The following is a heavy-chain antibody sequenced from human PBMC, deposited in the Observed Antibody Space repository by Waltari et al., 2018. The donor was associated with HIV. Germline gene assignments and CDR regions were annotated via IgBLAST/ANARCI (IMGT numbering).Heavy chain of an antibody. CDR3: ARDGGSPPNRWFDP. D-gene: IGHD1-26*01. V-gene: IGHV3-21*01. J-gene: IGHJ5*02. CDR2: ISSSSNFI. CDR1: GFSFSSYS. Sequence: EVHLLESGGGLVKRGGSLRVSCAASGFSFSSYSMNWVRQAPGKGLEWVSSISSSSNFIYYADSVKGRFTISRDNAKNSLYLQMNSLRAEDTAVYYCARDGGSPPNRWFDPWGQGTLVTVSS.